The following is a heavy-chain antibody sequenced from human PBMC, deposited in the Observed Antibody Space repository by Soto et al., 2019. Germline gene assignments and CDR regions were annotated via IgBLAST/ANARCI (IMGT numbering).Heavy chain of an antibody. CDR2: IYYSGST. CDR3: ARRYGYSFDY. Sequence: QVQLQESGPGLVKPSETLSLTCTVSGGSISSYYWSWIRQPPGKGLEWIGYIYYSGSTNYNPSPKRRVTILVDTSKNQFSTKLSSVTAADTAVYYCARRYGYSFDYWGQGTLVTVSS. V-gene: IGHV4-59*08. CDR1: GGSISSYY. D-gene: IGHD1-1*01. J-gene: IGHJ4*02.